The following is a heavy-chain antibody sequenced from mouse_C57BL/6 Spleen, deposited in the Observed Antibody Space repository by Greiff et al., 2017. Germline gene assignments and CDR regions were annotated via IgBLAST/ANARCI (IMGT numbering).Heavy chain of an antibody. CDR1: GYTFTSYG. D-gene: IGHD1-1*01. CDR3: AREGDYYGSSLAWFAY. CDR2: IYPRSGNT. V-gene: IGHV1-81*01. J-gene: IGHJ3*01. Sequence: VQLQQSGAELARPGASVKLSCKASGYTFTSYGISWVKQRTGQGLEWIGEIYPRSGNTYYNEKFKGKATLTADKSSSTAYMELRSLTSEDSALYFCAREGDYYGSSLAWFAYGGQGTLVTVSA.